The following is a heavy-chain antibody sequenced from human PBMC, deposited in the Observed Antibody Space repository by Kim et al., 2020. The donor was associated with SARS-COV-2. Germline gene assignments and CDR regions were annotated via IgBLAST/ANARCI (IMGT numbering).Heavy chain of an antibody. D-gene: IGHD3-3*01. CDR1: GGSISSYY. CDR2: IYTSGST. Sequence: SETLSLTCTVSGGSISSYYWSWIRQPAGKGLEWIGRIYTSGSTNYNPSLKSRVTMSVDTSKNQFSLKLSSVTAADTAVYYCASQGNDFWSGYYHDAFDIWGQGTMVTVSS. V-gene: IGHV4-4*07. CDR3: ASQGNDFWSGYYHDAFDI. J-gene: IGHJ3*02.